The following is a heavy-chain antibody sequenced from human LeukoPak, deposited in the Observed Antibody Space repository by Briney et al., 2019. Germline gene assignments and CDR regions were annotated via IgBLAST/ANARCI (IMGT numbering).Heavy chain of an antibody. Sequence: GASVKVSCKASGGTFSSYAISWVRQAPGQGLEWMGRIIPIFGTANYAQKFRGRVTITTDESTSTAYMELSSLRSEDTAVYYCARGSTYYYDSSGYYFDYWGQGTLVTVSS. V-gene: IGHV1-69*05. CDR3: ARGSTYYYDSSGYYFDY. J-gene: IGHJ4*02. CDR1: GGTFSSYA. D-gene: IGHD3-22*01. CDR2: IIPIFGTA.